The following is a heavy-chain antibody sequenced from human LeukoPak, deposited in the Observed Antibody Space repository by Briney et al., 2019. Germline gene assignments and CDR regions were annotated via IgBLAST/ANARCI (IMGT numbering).Heavy chain of an antibody. J-gene: IGHJ6*02. D-gene: IGHD3-10*01. CDR1: GGSISSYY. CDR2: IYYSGST. V-gene: IGHV4-59*01. CDR3: ARSGSGSSRGMDV. Sequence: SETLSLTCTVSGGSISSYYWSWIRQPPGKGLEWIGYIYYSGSTNYNPSLKSRVTISVDTSKNQFSLKLSSVTAADTAVYYCARSGSGSSRGMDVWGQGTTVTVSS.